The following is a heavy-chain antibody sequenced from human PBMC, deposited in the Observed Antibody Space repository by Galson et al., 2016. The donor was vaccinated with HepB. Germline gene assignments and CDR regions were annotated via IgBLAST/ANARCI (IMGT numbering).Heavy chain of an antibody. J-gene: IGHJ4*02. V-gene: IGHV4-34*01. D-gene: IGHD5-18*01. CDR2: INHNGSP. CDR1: GGSFSEYY. CDR3: QLAYSNGEGFGDR. Sequence: SETLSLTCAVYGGSFSEYYWNWIRQPPGMGLEWIGEINHNGSPKYSPSLKSRVTISLGTSRNQFSLKLNSVTAADTAVFYCQLAYSNGEGFGDRWGQGTLVTVS.